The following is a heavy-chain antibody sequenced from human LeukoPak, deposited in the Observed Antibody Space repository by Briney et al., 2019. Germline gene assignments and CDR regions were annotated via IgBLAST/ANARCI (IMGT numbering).Heavy chain of an antibody. V-gene: IGHV4-34*01. Sequence: LSETLSLTCAVYGGSFSGYYWSWIRQPPGKGLEWIGEFNHSGSTNYNPSLKSRVTISVETSKNQFSLKLSSVTAADTAVYYCARGKRYCSSTSCYTLNWFDPWGQGTLVTVSS. J-gene: IGHJ5*02. CDR1: GGSFSGYY. CDR3: ARGKRYCSSTSCYTLNWFDP. D-gene: IGHD2-2*02. CDR2: FNHSGST.